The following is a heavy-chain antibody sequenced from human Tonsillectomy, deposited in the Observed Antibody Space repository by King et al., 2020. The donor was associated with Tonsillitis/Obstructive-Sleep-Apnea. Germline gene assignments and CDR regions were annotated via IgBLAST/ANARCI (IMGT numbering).Heavy chain of an antibody. CDR2: ISSSSSYT. Sequence: VQLVESGGGLVKPGGSLRLSCAASGFTLSSYNMNWVRQAPGKGLEWVSCISSSSSYTHYADSVKGRFTISRDNAKNSWYLQMNSLRAEDTAVYYCARELPVIGCYYLPSYYMDVWGKGTTVIVSS. D-gene: IGHD3-9*01. V-gene: IGHV3-21*06. J-gene: IGHJ6*03. CDR1: GFTLSSYN. CDR3: ARELPVIGCYYLPSYYMDV.